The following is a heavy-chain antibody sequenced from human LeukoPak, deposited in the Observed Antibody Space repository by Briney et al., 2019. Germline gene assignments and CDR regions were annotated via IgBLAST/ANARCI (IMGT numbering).Heavy chain of an antibody. V-gene: IGHV3-53*01. CDR2: IYSGGST. J-gene: IGHJ6*03. D-gene: IGHD3-10*01. CDR3: ASGSGSYRTPYYYMDV. Sequence: GGPLRLSCVASGFTVSSNYMSWVRQAPGKGLEWVSVIYSGGSTYYADSVKGRFTISRDNSKNTLYPQMNSLRAEDTAVYYCASGSGSYRTPYYYMDVWGTGTTVTVSS. CDR1: GFTVSSNY.